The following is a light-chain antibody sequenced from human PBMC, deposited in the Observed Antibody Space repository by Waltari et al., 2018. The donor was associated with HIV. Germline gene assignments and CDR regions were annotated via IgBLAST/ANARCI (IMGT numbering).Light chain of an antibody. Sequence: QSVVTQPPSASGAPGPRVTISCSGSTYNIGTNSVSWYQQFPGTAPKLLIYPDNARPSGVPDRFSGSKSGTSASLAISGLQSEDEADYYCATWDDRLNYWVFGGGTKLTVL. CDR1: TYNIGTNS. CDR2: PDN. CDR3: ATWDDRLNYWV. V-gene: IGLV1-44*01. J-gene: IGLJ3*02.